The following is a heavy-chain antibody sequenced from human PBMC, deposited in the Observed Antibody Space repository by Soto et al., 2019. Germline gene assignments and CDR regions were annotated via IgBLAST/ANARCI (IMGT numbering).Heavy chain of an antibody. CDR2: ISYDGGSQ. V-gene: IGHV3-30-3*01. CDR3: ARDRPCSSTTCSFDY. J-gene: IGHJ4*02. CDR1: GFTFSTYA. D-gene: IGHD2-2*01. Sequence: GGSLRLSCAASGFTFSTYAMHWVRQAPGKGLEWVAVISYDGGSQYYGDSVKGRFTISRDSSNNTLYLELNSLRAEDTAVYYCARDRPCSSTTCSFDYWGQGTLVTVSS.